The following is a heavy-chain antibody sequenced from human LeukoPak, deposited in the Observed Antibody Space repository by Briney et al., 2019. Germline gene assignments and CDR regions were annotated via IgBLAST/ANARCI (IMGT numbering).Heavy chain of an antibody. CDR1: GYTFTSYD. Sequence: ASVKVSCKASGYTFTSYDINWVRQATGQGLEWMGWMNPNSGNTGYAQKFQGRVTMTRNTSISTAYMELSSLRSEDTAVYYCARLRFLERLPDYYYMDVWGKGTTVTVSS. CDR3: ARLRFLERLPDYYYMDV. J-gene: IGHJ6*03. D-gene: IGHD3-3*01. V-gene: IGHV1-8*01. CDR2: MNPNSGNT.